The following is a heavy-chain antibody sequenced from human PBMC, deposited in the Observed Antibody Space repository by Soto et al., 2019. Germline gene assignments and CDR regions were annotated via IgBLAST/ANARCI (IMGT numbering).Heavy chain of an antibody. CDR3: TRGGYNEGGFDY. Sequence: PGGSLRLSCAASGFTFNSYDMNWVRQAPGKGLEWVSSLNSHDGLTHYADSVKGRFAISGDNARNSLYLQMNSLRVEDTAVYYCTRGGYNEGGFDYWGRGNLVTVSS. CDR1: GFTFNSYD. J-gene: IGHJ4*02. V-gene: IGHV3-21*01. CDR2: LNSHDGLT. D-gene: IGHD5-12*01.